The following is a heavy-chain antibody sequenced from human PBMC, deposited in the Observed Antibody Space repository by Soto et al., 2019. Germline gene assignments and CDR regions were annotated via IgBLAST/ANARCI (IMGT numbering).Heavy chain of an antibody. D-gene: IGHD1-26*01. CDR1: GFTFKTHA. CDR2: IAYDGNEK. Sequence: QVQLVESGGGVVQPGTSLRLSCAASGFTFKTHAMHWVRQAPGKGLEWMAVIAYDGNEKFYADSVKGRFTISRDNSKNALYLQINTLRNEDTAVYYCGKDVGDYVPYYYGVDVWGQATTVTVSS. J-gene: IGHJ6*02. CDR3: GKDVGDYVPYYYGVDV. V-gene: IGHV3-30*18.